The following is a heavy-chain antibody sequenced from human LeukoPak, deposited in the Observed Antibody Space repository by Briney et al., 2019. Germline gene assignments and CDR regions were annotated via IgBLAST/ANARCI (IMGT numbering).Heavy chain of an antibody. J-gene: IGHJ4*02. Sequence: GGSLRLSCAASGFTFSSYEMNWVRQAPGKGLGWVSYISSSGSTIYYADSVKGRFTISRDNAKNSLYLQMNSLRAEDTAIYYCATMEAVANPEGFDYWGQGTLVTVSS. CDR1: GFTFSSYE. V-gene: IGHV3-48*03. CDR3: ATMEAVANPEGFDY. CDR2: ISSSGSTI. D-gene: IGHD6-19*01.